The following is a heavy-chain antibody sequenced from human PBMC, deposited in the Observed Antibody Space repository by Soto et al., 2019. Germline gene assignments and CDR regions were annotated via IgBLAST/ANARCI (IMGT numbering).Heavy chain of an antibody. D-gene: IGHD3-10*01. CDR2: IYYSGST. Sequence: SETLSLTCTVSGGSISSGGYYWSWIRQHPGKGLEWIGYIYYSGSTYYNPSLKSRVTISVDTSKNQFSLKLSSVTAADTAVYYCARLFGKLLLREWGYFDYWGQGTLVTVSS. V-gene: IGHV4-31*03. CDR1: GGSISSGGYY. CDR3: ARLFGKLLLREWGYFDY. J-gene: IGHJ4*02.